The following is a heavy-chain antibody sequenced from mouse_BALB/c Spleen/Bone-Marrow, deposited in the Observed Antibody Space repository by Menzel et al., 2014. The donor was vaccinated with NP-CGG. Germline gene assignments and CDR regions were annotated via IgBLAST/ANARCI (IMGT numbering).Heavy chain of an antibody. D-gene: IGHD1-1*01. Sequence: EVKVVDSGGGLVQPGGSRKLSCAASGFTFSSFGMHWVRQAPEKGLEWDAYISSGSSTIYYADTVMGRFTISRDNPKNTLFLQMTSLRSEDTAMYYCARSGSSSGYFDYWGQGTTLTVSS. CDR1: GFTFSSFG. V-gene: IGHV5-17*02. CDR2: ISSGSSTI. J-gene: IGHJ2*01. CDR3: ARSGSSSGYFDY.